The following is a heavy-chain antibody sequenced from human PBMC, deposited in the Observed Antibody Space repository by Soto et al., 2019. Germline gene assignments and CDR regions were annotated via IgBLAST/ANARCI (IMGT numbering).Heavy chain of an antibody. CDR3: ARGYRGYSYGRLFDY. CDR2: INHSGST. Sequence: SETLSLTCAVYGGSFSGYYWSWIRQPPGKGLEWIGEINHSGSTNYNPSLKSRVTISVDTSKNQFSLKLSSVTAADTAVYYCARGYRGYSYGRLFDYWGQGTLVTVSS. V-gene: IGHV4-34*01. CDR1: GGSFSGYY. D-gene: IGHD5-18*01. J-gene: IGHJ4*02.